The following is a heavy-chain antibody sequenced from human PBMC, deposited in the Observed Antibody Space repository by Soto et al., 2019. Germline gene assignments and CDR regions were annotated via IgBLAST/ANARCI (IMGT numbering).Heavy chain of an antibody. J-gene: IGHJ4*02. Sequence: SETRCLTWAVDGGSFSGYYWSWMRQPPGKGLEWIGEINHSLSTNYNPPLKLRVTISVDTSNDHFSLNLTSVTAAATAVAYCARRLSWGLTTFTFYYFDYWGQGPLVTVSS. CDR2: INHSLST. V-gene: IGHV4-34*01. CDR1: GGSFSGYY. D-gene: IGHD3-16*01. CDR3: ARRLSWGLTTFTFYYFDY.